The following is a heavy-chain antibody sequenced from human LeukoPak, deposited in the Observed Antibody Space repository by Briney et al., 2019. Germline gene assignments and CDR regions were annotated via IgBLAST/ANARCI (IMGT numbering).Heavy chain of an antibody. J-gene: IGHJ4*02. D-gene: IGHD6-13*01. CDR3: ARAGDSSSWSD. CDR2: ISSNGGST. Sequence: GGSLRLSCAASGFTFSSYAMHWVRQAPGKGLEYVSAISSNGGSTYYANSVKGRFTISRDNSKNSLYLQMNSLRAGDTAVYYCARAGDSSSWSDWGQGTLVTVSS. CDR1: GFTFSSYA. V-gene: IGHV3-64*01.